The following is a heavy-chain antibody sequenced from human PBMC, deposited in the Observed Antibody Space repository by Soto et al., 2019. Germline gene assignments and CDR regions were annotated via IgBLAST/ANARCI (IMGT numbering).Heavy chain of an antibody. CDR3: ARQDCSGGSCYSSRHYYYGMDV. D-gene: IGHD2-15*01. CDR1: GYSFTSYW. CDR2: ICPGDSDI. J-gene: IGHJ6*02. V-gene: IGHV5-51*01. Sequence: PGESLKISCKGSGYSFTSYWIGWVRQVPGKGLEWMGIICPGDSDIRHSPSFQGQVTISADKSLSTAYLQWSSLKASDTALYYCARQDCSGGSCYSSRHYYYGMDVWGQGTTVTVSS.